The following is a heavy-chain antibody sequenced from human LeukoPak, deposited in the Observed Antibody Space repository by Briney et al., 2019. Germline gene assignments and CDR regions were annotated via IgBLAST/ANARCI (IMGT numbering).Heavy chain of an antibody. J-gene: IGHJ4*02. V-gene: IGHV4-59*08. Sequence: SETLSLTCTVSGGSISSYYWSWIRQPPGKGLERIGYIYYSGSTNYNPSLKSRVTISVDTSKNQFSLKLSSVTAADTAVYYCASFLPLTGLDYWGQGTLVTVSS. CDR2: IYYSGST. CDR3: ASFLPLTGLDY. CDR1: GGSISSYY. D-gene: IGHD3-9*01.